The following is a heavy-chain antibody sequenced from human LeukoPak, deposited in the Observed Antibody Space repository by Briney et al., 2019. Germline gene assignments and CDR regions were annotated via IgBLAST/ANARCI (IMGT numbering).Heavy chain of an antibody. CDR3: ARLGDYYGSGSYFDY. V-gene: IGHV4-59*08. Sequence: SETLSLTCTVSGGSISSYYWSWIRQPPGKGLEGIGYIYYSGSTNYNPSLKSRVTISVDTSKNQFSLKLSSVTAADTAVYYCARLGDYYGSGSYFDYWGQGTLVTVSS. D-gene: IGHD3-10*01. CDR2: IYYSGST. CDR1: GGSISSYY. J-gene: IGHJ4*02.